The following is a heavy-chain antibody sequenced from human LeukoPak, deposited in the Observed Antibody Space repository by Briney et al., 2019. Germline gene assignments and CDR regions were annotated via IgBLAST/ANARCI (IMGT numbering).Heavy chain of an antibody. D-gene: IGHD5-18*01. J-gene: IGHJ4*02. Sequence: PGGSLRLXCAASGFTFSSYAMSWVRQAPGKGLEWVSAISGSGGSTYYADSVKGRFTISRDNSENTLYLQMNSLRAEDTAVYYCAKDRGGGYSYGFVDYWGQGTLVTVSS. CDR3: AKDRGGGYSYGFVDY. CDR2: ISGSGGST. V-gene: IGHV3-23*01. CDR1: GFTFSSYA.